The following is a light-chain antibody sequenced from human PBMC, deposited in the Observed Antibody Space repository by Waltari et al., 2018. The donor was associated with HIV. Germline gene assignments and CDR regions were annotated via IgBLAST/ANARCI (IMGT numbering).Light chain of an antibody. CDR2: GSS. V-gene: IGKV3-20*01. CDR3: QYYGLSSIT. CDR1: PGISSTY. J-gene: IGKJ4*01. Sequence: VLTQSPETLSLSPGETATLSCKTSPGISSTYLAWYQQQPGQAPRLLIYGSSHRGSDTSDRFSGSGSGTDFTLTIRRLELGDFAVYYWQYYGLSSITFGGGTRVDLK.